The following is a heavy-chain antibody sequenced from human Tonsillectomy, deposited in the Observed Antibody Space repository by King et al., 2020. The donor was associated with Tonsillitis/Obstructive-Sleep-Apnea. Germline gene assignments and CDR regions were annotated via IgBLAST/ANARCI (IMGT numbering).Heavy chain of an antibody. J-gene: IGHJ4*02. CDR3: ASGGSSYDSSGYYPLYYFDY. CDR2: LNHIAGT. D-gene: IGHD3-22*01. V-gene: IGHV4-34*01. CDR1: GGSFSGYY. Sequence: VHLQQWGAGLLKPSETLSLTCAVYGGSFSGYYWSWIRQPPGNGLEWIWALNHIAGTHYNPSLQGRVTISLDTSKNQFSLKLSSVTAADTAVYYCASGGSSYDSSGYYPLYYFDYWGQGTLVTVSS.